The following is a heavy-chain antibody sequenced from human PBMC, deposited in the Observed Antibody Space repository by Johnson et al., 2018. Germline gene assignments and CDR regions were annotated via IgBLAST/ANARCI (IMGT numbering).Heavy chain of an antibody. D-gene: IGHD5-12*01. J-gene: IGHJ6*02. CDR3: ARGRRVATMGGYYYDGMDV. CDR1: GGSFSGYY. V-gene: IGHV4-34*01. CDR2: INHSGST. Sequence: QVQLQQWGAGLLKPSETLSLTCAVYGGSFSGYYWSWIRQPPGKGLEWIGEINHSGSTNYNPSLKSRVTISVDTSKNQFSLKLSSVNAADTAVYYCARGRRVATMGGYYYDGMDVWGQGTTVTVSS.